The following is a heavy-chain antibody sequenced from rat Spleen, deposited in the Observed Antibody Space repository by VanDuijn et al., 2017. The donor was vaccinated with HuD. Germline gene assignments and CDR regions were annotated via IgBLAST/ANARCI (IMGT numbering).Heavy chain of an antibody. Sequence: EVQLVESGGGLVQPGRSMKFSCTASGFTFSNYYMAWIRQAPGNGLKWVASVTETGDKSYYPDSVKGRFTLSRDNTKNTLYLQMNSLTSEDTATYYCTRGSLGSGRLNWFVYWGQGTLVTVSS. CDR2: VTETGDKS. J-gene: IGHJ3*01. CDR1: GFTFSNYY. V-gene: IGHV5-31*01. CDR3: TRGSLGSGRLNWFVY. D-gene: IGHD4-6*01.